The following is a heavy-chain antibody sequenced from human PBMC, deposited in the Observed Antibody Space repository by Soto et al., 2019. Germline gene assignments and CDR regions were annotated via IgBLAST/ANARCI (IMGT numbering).Heavy chain of an antibody. V-gene: IGHV1-46*01. CDR3: AGGGPVVVGTAALVY. D-gene: IGHD2-21*02. J-gene: IGHJ4*02. CDR1: GDTFTDYY. Sequence: QVQLVQSGAEVKKPGASVKVSCKASGDTFTDYYIHWVRQAPGQGLEWMGTVNPSGGHTTYAQHFRGSMTMTRDMSTSTVYVELTSLTSEDTAVYYCAGGGPVVVGTAALVYWGQGTLVTVSS. CDR2: VNPSGGHT.